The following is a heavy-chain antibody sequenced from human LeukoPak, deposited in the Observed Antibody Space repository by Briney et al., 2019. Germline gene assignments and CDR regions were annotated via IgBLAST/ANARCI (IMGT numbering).Heavy chain of an antibody. D-gene: IGHD3-22*01. CDR3: SRGLDSRKLGY. CDR1: GGSISSGGYY. CDR2: IHPSGRL. V-gene: IGHV4-31*03. J-gene: IGHJ4*02. Sequence: SETLSLTCTVSGGSISSGGYYWSWIRQHPGKGLEWIGSIHPSGRLYNNPSLESRVTISIDTSKNQFSLNLNSVTAADTAVYFCSRGLDSRKLGYWGQGTLVTVSS.